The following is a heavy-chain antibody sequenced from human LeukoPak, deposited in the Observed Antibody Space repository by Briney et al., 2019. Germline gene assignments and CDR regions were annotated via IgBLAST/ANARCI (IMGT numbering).Heavy chain of an antibody. J-gene: IGHJ4*02. CDR2: IYYSGNT. Sequence: SETLSLTRTVSGDSINTYYWSWIRQPPGKGLEWIGYIYYSGNTNYNPSLKSRVTISLDVSKNLFALSMTSVTAADTAVYYCAGKYNGYGGWIDSWGEGTLVTVSS. D-gene: IGHD5-12*01. CDR3: AGKYNGYGGWIDS. V-gene: IGHV4-59*01. CDR1: GDSINTYY.